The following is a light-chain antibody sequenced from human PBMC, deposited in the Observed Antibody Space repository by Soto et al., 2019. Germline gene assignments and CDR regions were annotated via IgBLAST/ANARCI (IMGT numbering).Light chain of an antibody. J-gene: IGKJ1*01. Sequence: DIQMTQSPSTLSASVGDRVTITCRASQSISSWLAWYQQKPGKAPKLLIYDASSLESGVPSRFSGSGSGTEFTLTISSLKPDDFANYYCQQYNSYSPWTFGKGTKVDIK. V-gene: IGKV1-5*01. CDR1: QSISSW. CDR3: QQYNSYSPWT. CDR2: DAS.